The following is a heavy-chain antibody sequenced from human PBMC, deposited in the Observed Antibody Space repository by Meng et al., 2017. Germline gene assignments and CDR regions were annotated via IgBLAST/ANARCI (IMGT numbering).Heavy chain of an antibody. Sequence: QITLQDSGPTLVNTHQTLTMTCNFYGLSLSTGGVGVGWIRQHPGKALEWLALIYWDDDTRYSQSLKSRLSITKDTSKNQVFLTMNNMDPVHTATYYCAHRSSAWAFDSWGQGTLVTVSS. CDR1: GLSLSTGGVG. CDR2: IYWDDDT. V-gene: IGHV2-5*02. D-gene: IGHD7-27*01. J-gene: IGHJ4*02. CDR3: AHRSSAWAFDS.